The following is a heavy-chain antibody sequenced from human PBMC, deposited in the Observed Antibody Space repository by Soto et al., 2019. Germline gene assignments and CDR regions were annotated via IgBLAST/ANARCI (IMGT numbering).Heavy chain of an antibody. CDR2: VSATGGGT. V-gene: IGHV3-23*01. J-gene: IGHJ4*02. CDR1: GFKFSNYA. CDR3: AKDRRAGGNSAFYFDF. D-gene: IGHD3-16*01. Sequence: LRLSCAASGFKFSNYAMSWVRQAPGKGLEWVSLVSATGGGTYYADSVKGRFTISRDNSHNTLYLQVHSLTAEDTAVYYCAKDRRAGGNSAFYFDFWGQGAQVTVSS.